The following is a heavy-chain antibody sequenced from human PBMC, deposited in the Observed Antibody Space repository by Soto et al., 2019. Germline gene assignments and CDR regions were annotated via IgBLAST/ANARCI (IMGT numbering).Heavy chain of an antibody. CDR2: ISSSSSTI. CDR3: ARDLTYYDSSGYYLGFSDY. J-gene: IGHJ4*02. Sequence: PGGSLRLSCAASGFTFSSYSMNWVRQAPGKGLEWVSYISSSSSTIYYADSVKGRFTISRDNAKNSLYLQMNSLRDEDTAVYYCARDLTYYDSSGYYLGFSDYWGQGTLVTVS. V-gene: IGHV3-48*02. CDR1: GFTFSSYS. D-gene: IGHD3-22*01.